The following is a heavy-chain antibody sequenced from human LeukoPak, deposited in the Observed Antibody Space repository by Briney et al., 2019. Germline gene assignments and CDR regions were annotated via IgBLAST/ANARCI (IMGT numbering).Heavy chain of an antibody. V-gene: IGHV3-30*18. CDR2: ISNDGSDK. Sequence: PGRSLRLSCAASGFTFSSYGIHWVRQAPGKGLVWVAVISNDGSDKSYADSVKGRFTISRDNSKNTLYLQMNSLRAEDTAVYFCAKETVIDGYYFDSWGQGTLVTVSS. CDR3: AKETVIDGYYFDS. J-gene: IGHJ4*02. CDR1: GFTFSSYG. D-gene: IGHD3-22*01.